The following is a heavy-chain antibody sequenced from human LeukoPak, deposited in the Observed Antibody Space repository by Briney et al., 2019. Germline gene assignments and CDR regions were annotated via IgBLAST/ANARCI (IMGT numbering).Heavy chain of an antibody. Sequence: GRSLRLSCVASGFTFDDFAMHWVRQAPGKGLEWVSSVTWNSGVTGYAGSMKGRFTISRDNAKNSLYLQMNSLRAEDTALYYCAKGRVSRFFDWSIDYWGQGTLVSVSS. V-gene: IGHV3-9*01. CDR3: AKGRVSRFFDWSIDY. CDR2: VTWNSGVT. CDR1: GFTFDDFA. J-gene: IGHJ4*02. D-gene: IGHD3-9*01.